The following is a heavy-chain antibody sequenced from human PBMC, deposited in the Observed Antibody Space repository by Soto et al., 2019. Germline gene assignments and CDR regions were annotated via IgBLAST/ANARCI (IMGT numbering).Heavy chain of an antibody. D-gene: IGHD4-4*01. CDR2: RPYSWTT. CDR3: VSGEARSSNHARCYLDF. V-gene: IGHV4-59*01. CDR1: VGSLINYF. Sequence: PSETLSLTSMAPVGSLINYFWTWFRQPPGKGLGWIAYRPYSWTTSFFPSYNPSLRSRVAISEDTSKNLFSLKLLSVITADTAVYFCVSGEARSSNHARCYLDFWGQGTLVTVSS. J-gene: IGHJ4*02.